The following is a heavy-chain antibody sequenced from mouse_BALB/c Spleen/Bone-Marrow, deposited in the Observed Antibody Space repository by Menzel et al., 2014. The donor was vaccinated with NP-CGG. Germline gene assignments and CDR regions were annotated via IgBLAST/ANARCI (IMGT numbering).Heavy chain of an antibody. V-gene: IGHV5-12-2*01. CDR2: ISNGGGST. CDR1: GFTFSSYT. CDR3: ARGNGFAY. J-gene: IGHJ3*01. Sequence: EVQGVESGGGLVQPGGSLKLSCAASGFTFSSYTMSWVRQTPEKRLDWVAYISNGGGSTYYPDTVKGRSTISRDNAKNTLYLQMSSLKSEDTAMYYCARGNGFAYWGQGTLVTVSA.